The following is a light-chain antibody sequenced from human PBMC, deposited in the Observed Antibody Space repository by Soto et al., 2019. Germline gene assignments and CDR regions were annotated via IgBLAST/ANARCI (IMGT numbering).Light chain of an antibody. CDR2: EVT. V-gene: IGLV2-8*01. CDR1: SSYVGAYKY. J-gene: IGLJ3*02. CDR3: TSYVGNDIWV. Sequence: QSALTQPPSASGSPGQSVTISCTGTSSYVGAYKYVSWYQQYPGKAPKLMIYEVTKRPSGVPDRFSGSKSGNTASLTVSGLQAEDEADYYCTSYVGNDIWVFGGGTKLTVL.